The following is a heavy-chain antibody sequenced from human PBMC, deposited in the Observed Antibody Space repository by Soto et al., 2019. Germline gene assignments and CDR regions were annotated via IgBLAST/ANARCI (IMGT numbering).Heavy chain of an antibody. CDR1: GYTFSSYE. Sequence: QVQLVQSGAEVKKPGASVKVFCKASGYTFSSYEINWVRQATGQGLEWMGWMNPNSGNTGYAQKFQGRVTMTRNTSISTAYMELSSLRSEDTAVYYCARGQSGYSSGWSPNDYWGQGTLVTVSS. V-gene: IGHV1-8*01. CDR3: ARGQSGYSSGWSPNDY. CDR2: MNPNSGNT. D-gene: IGHD6-19*01. J-gene: IGHJ4*02.